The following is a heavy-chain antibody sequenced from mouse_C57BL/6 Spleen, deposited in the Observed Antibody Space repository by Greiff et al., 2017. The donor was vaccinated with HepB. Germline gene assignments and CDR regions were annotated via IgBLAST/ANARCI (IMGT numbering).Heavy chain of an antibody. V-gene: IGHV7-3*01. CDR2: IRNKANGYTT. CDR3: ARSRYYSKKGYYFDY. D-gene: IGHD2-5*01. CDR1: GFTFTDYY. Sequence: EVKLQESGGGLVQPGGSLSLSCAASGFTFTDYYMSWVRQPPGKALEWLGFIRNKANGYTTEYSASVKGRFTISRDNSQSILYLQMNALRAEDSATYYCARSRYYSKKGYYFDYWGQGTTLTVSS. J-gene: IGHJ2*01.